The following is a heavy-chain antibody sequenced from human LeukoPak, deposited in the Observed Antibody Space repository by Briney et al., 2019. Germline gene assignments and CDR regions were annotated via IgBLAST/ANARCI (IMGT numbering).Heavy chain of an antibody. Sequence: GGSLRLSCAASGFAFSSYEMNWVRQAPGKGLEWVSYISSSGSTIYYADSVKGRFTISRDNAKNTLFLLMNSLRAEDTAVYYCAKVGLTVTTILDYFDYWGQGTLVTVSP. J-gene: IGHJ4*02. CDR3: AKVGLTVTTILDYFDY. CDR1: GFAFSSYE. CDR2: ISSSGSTI. V-gene: IGHV3-48*03. D-gene: IGHD4-11*01.